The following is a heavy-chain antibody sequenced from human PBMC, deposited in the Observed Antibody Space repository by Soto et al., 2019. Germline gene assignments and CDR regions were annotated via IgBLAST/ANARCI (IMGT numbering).Heavy chain of an antibody. D-gene: IGHD2-8*02. CDR3: TGEVASGY. CDR1: GFTVSTYG. Sequence: QVQLVESGGGVVQPGRSLRLSCAVSGFTVSTYGMHWVRQAPGKGLEWVAVISRDGGTKFYADSVKGRFTISRDNSRNTLFLEMNSVRGDDRAVYYCTGEVASGYCGQGTLVTVSS. J-gene: IGHJ4*02. CDR2: ISRDGGTK. V-gene: IGHV3-30*03.